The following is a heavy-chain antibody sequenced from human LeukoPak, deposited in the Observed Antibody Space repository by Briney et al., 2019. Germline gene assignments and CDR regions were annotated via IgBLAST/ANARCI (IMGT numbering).Heavy chain of an antibody. CDR2: INHSGST. V-gene: IGHV4-39*07. CDR1: GGSISSSSYY. D-gene: IGHD2-2*01. Sequence: PSETLSLTCTVSGGSISSSSYYWSWIRQPPGKGLEWIGEINHSGSTNYNPSLKSRVTISVDTSKNQFSLKLSSVTAADTAVYYCARQDIVVVPAATPAQTKSKRYYYYGMDVWGQGTTVTISS. J-gene: IGHJ6*02. CDR3: ARQDIVVVPAATPAQTKSKRYYYYGMDV.